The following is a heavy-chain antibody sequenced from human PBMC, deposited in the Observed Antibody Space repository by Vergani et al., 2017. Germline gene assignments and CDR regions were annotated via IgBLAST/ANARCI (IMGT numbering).Heavy chain of an antibody. CDR1: GFTFSSYA. CDR2: ISSNGGST. CDR3: AKDLDDYGDYVFDY. Sequence: EVQLVESGGGLVQPGGSLRLSCSASGFTFSSYAMHWVRQAPGKGLEYVSAISSNGGSTYYADSVKGRFTISRDNSKNTLYLQMSSLRAEDTAVYYCAKDLDDYGDYVFDYWGQGTLVTVSS. D-gene: IGHD4-17*01. J-gene: IGHJ4*02. V-gene: IGHV3-64D*06.